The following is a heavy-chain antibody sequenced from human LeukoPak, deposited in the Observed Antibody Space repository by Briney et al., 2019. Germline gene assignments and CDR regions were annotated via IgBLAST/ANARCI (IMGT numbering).Heavy chain of an antibody. CDR2: IYPGDSDT. V-gene: IGHV5-51*01. J-gene: IGHJ4*02. CDR3: ARHKSGIQLFSRAPARYYFDY. Sequence: GESLKISCKGSGYSFTSYWIGWVRQMPGKGLEWMGIIYPGDSDTRYSPPFQGQVTISADKSISTAYLQWSSLKASDTAMYYCARHKSGIQLFSRAPARYYFDYWGQGTLVTVSS. CDR1: GYSFTSYW. D-gene: IGHD5-18*01.